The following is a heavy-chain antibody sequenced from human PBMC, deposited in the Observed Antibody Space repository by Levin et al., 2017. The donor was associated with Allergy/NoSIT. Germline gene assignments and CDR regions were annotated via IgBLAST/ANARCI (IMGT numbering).Heavy chain of an antibody. Sequence: ASVKVSCTASGYTFTNYYLHWVRQTPGQGLEWMAIINPSVGSAVAAQRFKCRVTLTRDTSTKTVYMEMSSLRDEDTAVYYCVREGRDVEMTTTTGDSWGRGTLVTVSS. CDR3: VREGRDVEMTTTTGDS. CDR2: INPSVGSA. V-gene: IGHV1-46*01. D-gene: IGHD1/OR15-1a*01. CDR1: GYTFTNYY. J-gene: IGHJ4*02.